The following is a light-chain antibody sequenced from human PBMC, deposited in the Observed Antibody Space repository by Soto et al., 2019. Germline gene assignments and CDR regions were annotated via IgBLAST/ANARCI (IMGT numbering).Light chain of an antibody. CDR3: QQSSSSPPYT. CDR2: GAS. CDR1: QDIDSY. V-gene: IGKV1-39*01. J-gene: IGKJ2*01. Sequence: DIQMTQSPSSLSASVGDRVTITCRASQDIDSYLNWYQQKPGKAPNLLIYGASSLHSGVPSRFSGSGSGTDFTLTISSLQPEDFATYYCQQSSSSPPYTFGQGTKLEI.